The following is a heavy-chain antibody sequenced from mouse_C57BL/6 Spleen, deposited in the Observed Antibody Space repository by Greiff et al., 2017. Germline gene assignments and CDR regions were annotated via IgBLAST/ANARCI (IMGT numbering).Heavy chain of an antibody. V-gene: IGHV1-52*01. D-gene: IGHD4-1*01. CDR1: GYTFTSYW. Sequence: VQLKQPGAELVRPGSSVKLSCKASGYTFTSYWMHWVKQRPIQGLEWIGNIDPSDSETHYNQKFKDKATLTVDKSSSTAYMQLSSLTSEDSAVYYCARGTVTGYYFDYWGQGTTLTVSS. J-gene: IGHJ2*01. CDR3: ARGTVTGYYFDY. CDR2: IDPSDSET.